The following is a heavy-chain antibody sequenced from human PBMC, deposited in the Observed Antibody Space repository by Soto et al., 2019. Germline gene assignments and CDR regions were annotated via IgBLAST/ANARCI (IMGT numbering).Heavy chain of an antibody. J-gene: IGHJ4*02. D-gene: IGHD5-18*01. V-gene: IGHV3-23*01. CDR3: AKSRGQLWSTTDY. CDR1: GFTFSSYA. CDR2: ISGSGGST. Sequence: GGSLRLSCAASGFTFSSYAMSWVRQAPGKGREWVSAISGSGGSTYYADSVKGRFTISRDNSKNTLYLQMNSLRAEDTAVYYCAKSRGQLWSTTDYWGQGTLVTVSS.